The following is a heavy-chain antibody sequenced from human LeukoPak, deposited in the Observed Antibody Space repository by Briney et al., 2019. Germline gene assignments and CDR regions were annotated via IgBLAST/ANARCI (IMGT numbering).Heavy chain of an antibody. V-gene: IGHV3-30*18. Sequence: GGSLRLSCGASGFTFSSYGMHWVRQAPGKGLEWVAVISYDGSNKYYADSVKGRFTISRDNSKNTLYLQMNSLRAEDTAVYYCAKDPGYSRDPQTFSSAYYMDVWGKGTTVTISS. D-gene: IGHD6-13*01. J-gene: IGHJ6*03. CDR3: AKDPGYSRDPQTFSSAYYMDV. CDR1: GFTFSSYG. CDR2: ISYDGSNK.